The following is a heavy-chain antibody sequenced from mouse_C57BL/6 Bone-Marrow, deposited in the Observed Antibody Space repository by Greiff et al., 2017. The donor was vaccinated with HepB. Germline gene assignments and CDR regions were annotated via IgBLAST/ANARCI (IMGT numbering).Heavy chain of an antibody. J-gene: IGHJ4*01. Sequence: QAQLQQPGAELVRPGTSVKLSCKASGYTFTSYWMHWVKQRPGQGLEWIGVIDPSDSYTNYNQKFKGKATLTVDTSSSTAYMQLSSLTSEDSAVYYCARPPLYSNLGMDYWGQGTSVTVSS. CDR3: ARPPLYSNLGMDY. D-gene: IGHD2-5*01. V-gene: IGHV1-59*01. CDR1: GYTFTSYW. CDR2: IDPSDSYT.